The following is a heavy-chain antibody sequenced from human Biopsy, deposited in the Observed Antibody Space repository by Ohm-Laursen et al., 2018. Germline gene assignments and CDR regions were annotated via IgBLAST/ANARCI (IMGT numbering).Heavy chain of an antibody. J-gene: IGHJ5*02. D-gene: IGHD3-3*01. CDR3: ARTPRDSFWSGSYKRGLWFDP. Sequence: TLSLTCSVSGGSIISYYWTWIRQPPGKGLEWIGHDYNGGITNYSSSLKRRVTISKDTSKNQFSLQVNSVTAADTAVYYCARTPRDSFWSGSYKRGLWFDPWGQGTLVIVSS. CDR1: GGSIISYY. CDR2: DYNGGIT. V-gene: IGHV4-59*01.